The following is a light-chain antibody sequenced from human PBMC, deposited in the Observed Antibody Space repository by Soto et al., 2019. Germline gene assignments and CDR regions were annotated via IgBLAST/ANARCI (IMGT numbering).Light chain of an antibody. Sequence: QSVLTQPASVSGSPGQSITISCTGTSSDVGCYNYVSWYQQHPGKAPKLMIYDVSNRPSGVSIRFSGSKSGNTASLTISGLQAEDEADYYCSSYTSSSTLGVFGTGTKVTVL. CDR2: DVS. CDR1: SSDVGCYNY. V-gene: IGLV2-14*01. CDR3: SSYTSSSTLGV. J-gene: IGLJ1*01.